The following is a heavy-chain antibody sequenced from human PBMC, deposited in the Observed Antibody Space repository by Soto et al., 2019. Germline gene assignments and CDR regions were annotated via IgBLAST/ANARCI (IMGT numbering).Heavy chain of an antibody. Sequence: HLQLQESGPGLVKPSETLSLTCTVSGDSISSSNYYWGWIRQPPGKGLEWIANIYYSGTTYCNPSLKSRVAIAVDTSKHHFSLKLSSVTAADTAIYYCARSNSGYYKWFDPWGQGTLVTVSS. CDR2: IYYSGTT. CDR1: GDSISSSNYY. V-gene: IGHV4-39*02. J-gene: IGHJ5*02. D-gene: IGHD3-22*01. CDR3: ARSNSGYYKWFDP.